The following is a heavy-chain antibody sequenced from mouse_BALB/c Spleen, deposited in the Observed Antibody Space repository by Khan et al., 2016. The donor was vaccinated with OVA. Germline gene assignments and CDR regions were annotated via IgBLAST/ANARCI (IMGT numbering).Heavy chain of an antibody. Sequence: QVQLKESGPGLVQPSQSLSITCTVSGFSLTNYGVHWVRQSPGKGMEWLGVIWNGENTEYNEAFISRLSFSKDNSKSHIFFKMIKLQANDTAINYSSRNNDGYYFDYGGQGTTLTVSS. CDR1: GFSLTNYG. V-gene: IGHV2-2*02. J-gene: IGHJ2*01. CDR2: IWNGENT. CDR3: SRNNDGYYFDY. D-gene: IGHD1-2*01.